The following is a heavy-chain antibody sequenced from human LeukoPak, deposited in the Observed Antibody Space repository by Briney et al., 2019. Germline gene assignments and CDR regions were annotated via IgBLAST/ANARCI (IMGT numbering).Heavy chain of an antibody. CDR2: INPSGGST. J-gene: IGHJ6*02. CDR1: GYTFTSYY. CDR3: ATGYSYGPYYYYAMDV. Sequence: ASVKVSCKASGYTFTSYYIHWVRQAPGQGLEWMGIINPSGGSTTYARKFQGRVTMASDTSTSTVHMDLSSLRSEDTAVYYCATGYSYGPYYYYAMDVWGQGTAVTVSS. D-gene: IGHD5-18*01. V-gene: IGHV1-46*01.